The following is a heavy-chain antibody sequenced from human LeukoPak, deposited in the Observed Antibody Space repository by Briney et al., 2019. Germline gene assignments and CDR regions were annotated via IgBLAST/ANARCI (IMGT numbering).Heavy chain of an antibody. CDR2: IYSGGST. CDR3: ARVAGGSYLEGYFDY. J-gene: IGHJ4*02. V-gene: IGHV3-53*01. Sequence: GGSLRLSCAASGFTVSSNYMSWVRQAPGKGLEWVSVIYSGGSTYYADSVKGRFTISIDNSKNTLYLQMNSLRAEDTAVYYCARVAGGSYLEGYFDYWGQGTLVTVSS. D-gene: IGHD1-26*01. CDR1: GFTVSSNY.